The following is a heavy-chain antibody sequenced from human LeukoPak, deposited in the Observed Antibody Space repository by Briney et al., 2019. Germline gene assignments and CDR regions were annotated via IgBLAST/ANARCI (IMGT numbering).Heavy chain of an antibody. D-gene: IGHD3-22*01. CDR3: ARPYYDSSGWSSGWFDP. Sequence: GASVKVSCKASGYTFTSYDINWVRQATGQGLEWMGWINPNSGGTNYAQKFQGRVTMTRDTSISTAYMELSRLRSDDTAVYYCARPYYDSSGWSSGWFDPWGQGTLVTVSS. CDR1: GYTFTSYD. V-gene: IGHV1-2*02. CDR2: INPNSGGT. J-gene: IGHJ5*02.